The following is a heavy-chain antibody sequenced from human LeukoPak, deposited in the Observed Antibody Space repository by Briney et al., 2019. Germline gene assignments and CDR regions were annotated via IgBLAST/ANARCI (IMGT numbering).Heavy chain of an antibody. CDR2: IYYSGST. CDR1: GDSISSSSSY. Sequence: PSETLSLTCTVSGDSISSSSSYWGWIRQPPGEGLEWIGSIYYSGSTYYNTSLKSRVTISVDTSKNQFSLKLSSVTAADTAVYYCAGEFLGLSQGGAFDIWGQGIMVTVSS. CDR3: AGEFLGLSQGGAFDI. V-gene: IGHV4-39*07. D-gene: IGHD2-15*01. J-gene: IGHJ3*02.